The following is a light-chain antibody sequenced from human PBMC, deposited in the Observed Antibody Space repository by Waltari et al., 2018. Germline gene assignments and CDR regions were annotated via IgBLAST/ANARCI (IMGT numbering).Light chain of an antibody. CDR3: QQFKTYPLT. CDR2: AAF. Sequence: IQLTQSPSSLSASVGDTVTITCRASQDISSYLAWYQQKPEKAPKILISAAFTLQSGVPPRFSGSGSGADFTLTISSLQPEDFATYYCQQFKTYPLTFGQG. J-gene: IGKJ5*01. CDR1: QDISSY. V-gene: IGKV1-9*01.